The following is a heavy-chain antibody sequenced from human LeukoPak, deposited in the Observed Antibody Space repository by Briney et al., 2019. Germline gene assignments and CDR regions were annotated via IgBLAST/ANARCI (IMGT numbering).Heavy chain of an antibody. D-gene: IGHD6-19*01. CDR2: MYYSGNT. J-gene: IGHJ4*02. CDR3: ARGPDRRLATYYFDY. CDR1: GGSISSSNYY. Sequence: SETLSFTGTVSGGSISSSNYYWGWIRQPPGKGLEWIGSMYYSGNTYYNPSLKSRVTISVDTSKIQFSLKLTSVTDADTAVYYCARGPDRRLATYYFDYWGQGTLVTVSS. V-gene: IGHV4-39*07.